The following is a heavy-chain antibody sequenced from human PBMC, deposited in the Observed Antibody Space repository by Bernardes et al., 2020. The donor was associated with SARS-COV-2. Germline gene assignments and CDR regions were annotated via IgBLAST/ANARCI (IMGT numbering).Heavy chain of an antibody. CDR2: IYYSGST. Sequence: SETLSLTCTVSGGSITTTTYHWGWIRQPPGKGLEWIGSIYYSGSTYYNPSLKSRVTISVETSKNHFSLRLTSVTAADTALYYCARHRGPGSTHVWFGDPNYFDPWAQGALVTVSS. CDR1: GGSITTTTYH. J-gene: IGHJ5*02. CDR3: ARHRGPGSTHVWFGDPNYFDP. D-gene: IGHD3-10*01. V-gene: IGHV4-39*01.